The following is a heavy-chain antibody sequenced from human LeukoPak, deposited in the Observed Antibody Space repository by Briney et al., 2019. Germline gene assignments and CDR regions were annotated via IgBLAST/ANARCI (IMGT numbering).Heavy chain of an antibody. J-gene: IGHJ6*02. CDR3: ARGDCSGGSCWGLYYYYGMDV. D-gene: IGHD2-15*01. Sequence: ASVKVSCKASGYTFTGYYMHWVRQAPGQGLEWGGWINPNSGGTNYAQKFQDWVTITRDTSISTAYMELSRLRSDDMAVYYCARGDCSGGSCWGLYYYYGMDVWGQGTTVTVSS. CDR2: INPNSGGT. CDR1: GYTFTGYY. V-gene: IGHV1-2*04.